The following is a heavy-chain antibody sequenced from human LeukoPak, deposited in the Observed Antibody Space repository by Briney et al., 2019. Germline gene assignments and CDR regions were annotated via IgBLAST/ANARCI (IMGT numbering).Heavy chain of an antibody. CDR3: AREASNWFDP. CDR2: IYYSGST. Sequence: SETLSLTCTVSGGSISSYYWSWIRQPPGKGLEWIGYIYYSGSTNYNPSLKSRVTISVDTSKNQFSLKLSSVTAADTAVYYCAREASNWFDPWGQGTLVTVSS. CDR1: GGSISSYY. V-gene: IGHV4-59*01. J-gene: IGHJ5*02.